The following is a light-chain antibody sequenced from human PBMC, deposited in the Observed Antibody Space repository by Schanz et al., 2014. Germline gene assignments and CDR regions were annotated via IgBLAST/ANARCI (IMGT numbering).Light chain of an antibody. CDR2: DVS. Sequence: QSALTQSASVSGSLGQSITISCTGTSSDVGGYDYVSWYQQLPGKAPKLMIYDVSNRPSGVSNRFSGSKSGNTASLTISGLQAEDEADYYCSSYTSRSTLFGGGTKLTVL. V-gene: IGLV2-14*03. CDR3: SSYTSRSTL. J-gene: IGLJ3*02. CDR1: SSDVGGYDY.